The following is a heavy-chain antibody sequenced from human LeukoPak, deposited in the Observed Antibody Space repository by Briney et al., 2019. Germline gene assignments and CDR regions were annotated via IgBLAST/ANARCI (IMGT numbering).Heavy chain of an antibody. V-gene: IGHV3-21*06. Sequence: GGSLRLSCAASGFMFSNYSMNWVRQAPGKGLEWVSSISRLSSYINYADSVKGRFTISRDNAKNSLELHLSRLRPEDTALYYRVRRPYRSGFDFWGQGTLVTVSS. D-gene: IGHD6-19*01. J-gene: IGHJ4*02. CDR2: ISRLSSYI. CDR3: VRRPYRSGFDF. CDR1: GFMFSNYS.